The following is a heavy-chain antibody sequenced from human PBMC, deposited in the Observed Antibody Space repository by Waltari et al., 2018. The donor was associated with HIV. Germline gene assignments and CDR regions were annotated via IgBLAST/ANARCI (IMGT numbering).Heavy chain of an antibody. CDR3: TRGVRYLGP. Sequence: EMKLLDVGGSLIQPGGSLRLSCFVSNFSRSSNYFTWVRQSPTRGLEWVATIYPDGTTHYPNSVKDRFVISRDTSKNIVFLLMKYLLFDDSAKYFCTRGVRYLGPWGQGTQVTVSS. V-gene: IGHV3-53*05. J-gene: IGHJ5*02. CDR1: NFSRSSNY. D-gene: IGHD3-16*02. CDR2: IYPDGTT.